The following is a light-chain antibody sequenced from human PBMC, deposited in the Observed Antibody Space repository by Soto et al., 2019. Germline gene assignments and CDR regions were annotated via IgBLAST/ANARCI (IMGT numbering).Light chain of an antibody. CDR2: KAS. CDR1: QTISSW. CDR3: QHYNRYSES. V-gene: IGKV1-5*03. J-gene: IGKJ1*01. Sequence: DIQMTQSPSTLSGAVGDRVTITCRASQTISSWLAWYQQKPGKAPKLLIYKASTLKSGVPSRFSGSGSVTEFTLTICSLQPDDFATYYCQHYNRYSESCGQGTKVELK.